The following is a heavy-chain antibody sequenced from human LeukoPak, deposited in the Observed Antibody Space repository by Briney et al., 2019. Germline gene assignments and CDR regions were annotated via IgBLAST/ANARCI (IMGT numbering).Heavy chain of an antibody. CDR1: GFTFGSYA. V-gene: IGHV3-23*01. CDR3: AKDSGGTYYYDSSGYSWFDP. J-gene: IGHJ5*02. D-gene: IGHD3-22*01. Sequence: PGGSLRLSCAASGFTFGSYATSWVRQAPGKGLEWVSAISGSGGSAYYADSVKGRFTISRDNSKNTLYLQMNSLRAEDTAVYYCAKDSGGTYYYDSSGYSWFDPWGQGTLVTVSS. CDR2: ISGSGGSA.